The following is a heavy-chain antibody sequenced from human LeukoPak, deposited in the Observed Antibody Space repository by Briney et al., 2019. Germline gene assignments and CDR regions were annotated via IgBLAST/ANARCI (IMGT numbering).Heavy chain of an antibody. CDR2: IWYDGSNK. J-gene: IGHJ5*02. Sequence: GGSLRLSCAASGFTFSSYGMHWVRQAPGKGLGWVAVIWYDGSNKYYADSVKGRFTISRDNSKNTLYLQMNSLRADDTAVYYCAKTQGYYDAWGQGALVTVSS. D-gene: IGHD2-15*01. CDR3: AKTQGYYDA. CDR1: GFTFSSYG. V-gene: IGHV3-33*06.